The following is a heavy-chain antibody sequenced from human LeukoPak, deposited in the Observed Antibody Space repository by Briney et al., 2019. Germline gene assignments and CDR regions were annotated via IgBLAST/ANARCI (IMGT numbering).Heavy chain of an antibody. D-gene: IGHD2-8*01. CDR1: GGSISNSGYY. J-gene: IGHJ4*02. Sequence: PSETLSLTCTVSGGSISNSGYYWAWIRQPPGKGLEWIAHIFYSGTSYYSPSLKSRVTISLDTSKNQFSLKLSSVTAADTAVYYCARTAANGPIDYWGQGTLVTASS. CDR2: IFYSGTS. V-gene: IGHV4-39*01. CDR3: ARTAANGPIDY.